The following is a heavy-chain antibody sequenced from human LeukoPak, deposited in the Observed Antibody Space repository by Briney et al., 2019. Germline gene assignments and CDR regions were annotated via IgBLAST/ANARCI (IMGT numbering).Heavy chain of an antibody. V-gene: IGHV3-7*01. J-gene: IGHJ4*02. CDR1: GFTFSHYW. CDR2: IKQEGSEK. D-gene: IGHD6-19*01. CDR3: ARDSSQWLVT. Sequence: PGGSLRLSCAASGFTFSHYWMSWVRQAPGKGLEWVANIKQEGSEKYYVDSVKGRFTISRDDAKNSLYLQMNSLRAEDTAVYYCARDSSQWLVTWGQGTLVTVSS.